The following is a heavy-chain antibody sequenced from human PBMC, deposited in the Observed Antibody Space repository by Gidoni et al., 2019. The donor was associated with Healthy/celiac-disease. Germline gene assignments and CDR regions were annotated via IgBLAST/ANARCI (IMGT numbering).Heavy chain of an antibody. V-gene: IGHV3-30-3*01. Sequence: QVQLVESGGGVVQPGSSLRLSCAASGFTFSSYAMHWVSQAPGKGLEWVAVISYDGSNKYYADSVKGRFTISRDNTKNTLYLQMNSLRAEDTAVYYCATRQTYYASNGPFDYWGQGTLVTVSS. D-gene: IGHD3-22*01. CDR1: GFTFSSYA. CDR2: ISYDGSNK. CDR3: ATRQTYYASNGPFDY. J-gene: IGHJ4*02.